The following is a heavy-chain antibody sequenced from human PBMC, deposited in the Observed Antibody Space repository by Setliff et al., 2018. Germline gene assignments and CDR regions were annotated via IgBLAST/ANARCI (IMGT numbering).Heavy chain of an antibody. V-gene: IGHV4-31*03. CDR1: GGSISSGGYY. J-gene: IGHJ4*02. CDR3: ARSKRGLYYSDGTGYYYYFDY. D-gene: IGHD3-22*01. Sequence: PSETLSLTCTVSGGSISSGGYYWSWIRQHPGKGLEWIGYIYYSGVTYYNPSLKSRVTISIDTSKNQFSLKLSSVNAADTAVYYCARSKRGLYYSDGTGYYYYFDYWGLGTLVTVSS. CDR2: IYYSGVT.